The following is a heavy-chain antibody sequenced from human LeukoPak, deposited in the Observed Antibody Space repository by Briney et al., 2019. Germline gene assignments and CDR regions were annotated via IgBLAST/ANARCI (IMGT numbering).Heavy chain of an antibody. CDR2: IYYSGST. Sequence: PSQTLSLTCTVSGGSISSGGYYWRWIRQHPGKGLEWIGYIYYSGSTYYNPSLKSRVTISVDTSKNQFSLKLSSVTAADTAVYYCARVRLGELAFDYWGQGTLVTVSS. CDR3: ARVRLGELAFDY. D-gene: IGHD3-16*01. V-gene: IGHV4-30-4*08. CDR1: GGSISSGGYY. J-gene: IGHJ4*02.